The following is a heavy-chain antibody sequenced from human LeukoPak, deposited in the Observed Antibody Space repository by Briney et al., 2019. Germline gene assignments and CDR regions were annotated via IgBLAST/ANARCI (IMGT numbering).Heavy chain of an antibody. D-gene: IGHD3-22*01. J-gene: IGHJ3*02. V-gene: IGHV1-69*04. CDR2: IIPILGIA. CDR1: GGTFSSCA. CDR3: ASHPYYYDSSGYYGLDI. Sequence: ASVKVSCKASGGTFSSCAISWVRQAPGQGLEWMGRIIPILGIANYAQKFQGRVTITADKSTSTAYMELSSLRSEDTAVYYCASHPYYYDSSGYYGLDIWGQGTMVTVSS.